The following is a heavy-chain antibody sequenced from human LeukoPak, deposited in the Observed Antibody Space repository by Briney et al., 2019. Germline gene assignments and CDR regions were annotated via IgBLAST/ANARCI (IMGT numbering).Heavy chain of an antibody. J-gene: IGHJ4*02. V-gene: IGHV3-9*01. CDR1: GFTFDDYA. D-gene: IGHD3-3*01. Sequence: GRSLRLSCAASGFTFDDYAMHWVRQAPGKGLEWVSGIGWNSGSIGYADSVKGRFTISRDNAKNSLYLQMNSLRAEDTALYYCAKVGSITIFGVVDDYFDYWGQGTLVTVSS. CDR3: AKVGSITIFGVVDDYFDY. CDR2: IGWNSGSI.